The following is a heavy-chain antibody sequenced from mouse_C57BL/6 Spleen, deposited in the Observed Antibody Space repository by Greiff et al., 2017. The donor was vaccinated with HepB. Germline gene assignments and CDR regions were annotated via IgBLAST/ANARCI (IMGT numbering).Heavy chain of an antibody. CDR2: IYPSDSET. CDR1: GYTFTSYW. Sequence: VQLQQPGAELVRPGSSVKLSCKASGYTFTSYWMDWVKQRPGQGLEWIGNIYPSDSETHYNQKFKDKATLTVDKSSSTAYMQLSSLTSEDSAVYYCARRNYVGAMDYWGQGTSVTVSS. J-gene: IGHJ4*01. D-gene: IGHD2-1*01. CDR3: ARRNYVGAMDY. V-gene: IGHV1-61*01.